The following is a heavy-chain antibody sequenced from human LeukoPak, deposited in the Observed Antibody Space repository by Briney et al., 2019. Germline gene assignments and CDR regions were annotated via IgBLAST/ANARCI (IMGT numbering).Heavy chain of an antibody. CDR1: GGSFSGYN. D-gene: IGHD6-13*01. CDR3: ARTRSSWYRGGFDY. V-gene: IGHV4-34*01. CDR2: INYSGST. J-gene: IGHJ4*02. Sequence: SETLSLTCAVYGGSFSGYNWSWIRQPPGKGLEWIGEINYSGSTNYNPSLKSRVTKLVDTSKNQFSLKLRSVTATDTAVYFCARTRSSWYRGGFDYWGQGTLVTVSS.